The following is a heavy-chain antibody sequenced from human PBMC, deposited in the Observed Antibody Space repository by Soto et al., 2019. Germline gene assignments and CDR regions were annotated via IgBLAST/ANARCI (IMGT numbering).Heavy chain of an antibody. J-gene: IGHJ5*02. CDR3: ARTVYYYDSSGFGP. V-gene: IGHV1-69*01. D-gene: IGHD3-22*01. Sequence: PAKVSCKSSGGSLSSYAIGWVRQATGQGLEWMGGIIPIFGTANYAQKFQGRVTITADESTSTAYMELSSLRSEDTAVYYCARTVYYYDSSGFGPWGQGTLVTVS. CDR1: GGSLSSYA. CDR2: IIPIFGTA.